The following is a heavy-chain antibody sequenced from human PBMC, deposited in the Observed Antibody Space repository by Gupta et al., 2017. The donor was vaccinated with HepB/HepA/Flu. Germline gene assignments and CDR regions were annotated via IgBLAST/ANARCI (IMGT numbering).Heavy chain of an antibody. CDR3: SKGNSGSKYYYYMDV. J-gene: IGHJ6*03. D-gene: IGHD1-26*01. CDR1: GFTLSNYA. Sequence: EVQVLESGGGLVQPGGSLRLYCAASGFTLSNYAMSWVRQAPGKGLEWVSDISGSGGTTYNTDSGKGRFTISRDNSKNTLYLQMNSLRAEDTAVYYCSKGNSGSKYYYYMDVWGKGTTVPVSS. V-gene: IGHV3-23*01. CDR2: ISGSGGTT.